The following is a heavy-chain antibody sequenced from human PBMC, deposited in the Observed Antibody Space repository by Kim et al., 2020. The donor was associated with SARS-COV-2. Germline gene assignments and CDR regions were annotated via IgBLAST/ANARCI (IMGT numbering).Heavy chain of an antibody. CDR3: ARDRWGYFDWLLTIHYYYYVMDV. J-gene: IGHJ6*02. CDR1: GFTFSNYS. D-gene: IGHD3-9*01. CDR2: VSSNGDYI. V-gene: IGHV3-21*01. Sequence: GGSLRLSCAASGFTFSNYSMNWVRQAPGKGLEWVSSVSSNGDYIYYADSMKGRFTVSRDNAKNSLYLQMNSLRVEDTAVYYCARDRWGYFDWLLTIHYYYYVMDVWGQGTTVTVSS.